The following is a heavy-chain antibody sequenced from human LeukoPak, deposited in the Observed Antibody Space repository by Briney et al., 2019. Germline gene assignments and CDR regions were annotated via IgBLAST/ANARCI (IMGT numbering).Heavy chain of an antibody. CDR2: INPNSGGT. D-gene: IGHD3-3*01. J-gene: IGHJ4*02. CDR1: GYTFTGYY. CDR3: ARSKNDFWSGLFDY. Sequence: ASVKVSCKASGYTFTGYYMHWVRQAPGQGLEWMGWINPNSGGTNYAQKFQGRVTMTRDTSISTAYMELSRLRSDDTAVYYCARSKNDFWSGLFDYWGQGTLVTVSS. V-gene: IGHV1-2*02.